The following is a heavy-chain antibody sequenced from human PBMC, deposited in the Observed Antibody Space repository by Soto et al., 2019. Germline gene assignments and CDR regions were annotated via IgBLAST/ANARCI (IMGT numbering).Heavy chain of an antibody. J-gene: IGHJ6*02. Sequence: SVQFSCKASGGTFSSYAISWVRQAPGQGLEWMGGIIPIFGTANYAQKFQGRVTITADKSTSTAYMELSSLRSEDTAVYYCAIPTDYYDSSGPSVYYYGMDVWGQGTTVTVS. CDR1: GGTFSSYA. CDR2: IIPIFGTA. D-gene: IGHD3-22*01. V-gene: IGHV1-69*06. CDR3: AIPTDYYDSSGPSVYYYGMDV.